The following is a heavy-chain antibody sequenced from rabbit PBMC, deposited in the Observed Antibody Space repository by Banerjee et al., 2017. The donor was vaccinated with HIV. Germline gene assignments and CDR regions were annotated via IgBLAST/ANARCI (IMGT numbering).Heavy chain of an antibody. V-gene: IGHV1S40*01. Sequence: QSLEESGGDLVKPGASLTLTCTASGFDISGYHMCWVRQAPGKGLEWIACIGAGSSGTTYYASWAKGRFTISKTSSTTVTLQMTSLTAADTATYFCAIMNSRGWGDFDLWGQGTLVTVS. CDR1: GFDISGYH. CDR2: IGAGSSGTT. J-gene: IGHJ4*01. CDR3: AIMNSRGWGDFDL. D-gene: IGHD4-1*01.